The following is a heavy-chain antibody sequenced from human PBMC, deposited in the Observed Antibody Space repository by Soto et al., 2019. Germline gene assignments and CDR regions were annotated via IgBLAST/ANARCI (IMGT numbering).Heavy chain of an antibody. CDR2: VYYSGST. CDR1: GGSVSSGSYY. D-gene: IGHD6-13*01. Sequence: SLTCTVSGGSVSSGSYYWSWIRQPPGKGLEWIGYVYYSGSTNYNPSLKSRVTISVDTSKNQFSLRLSSVTAADTAVYYCARGVYSSSSYYNYFDYWGQGTLVTVSS. V-gene: IGHV4-61*01. CDR3: ARGVYSSSSYYNYFDY. J-gene: IGHJ4*02.